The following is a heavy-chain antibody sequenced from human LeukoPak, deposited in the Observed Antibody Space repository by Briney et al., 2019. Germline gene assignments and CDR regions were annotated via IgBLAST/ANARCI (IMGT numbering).Heavy chain of an antibody. CDR1: GASVSSGSYY. CDR2: IYYSGST. D-gene: IGHD4-17*01. J-gene: IGHJ5*02. CDR3: ARGTNDYGDYRWFDP. V-gene: IGHV4-61*03. Sequence: PSETLSLTCNVSGASVSSGSYYWSWIRQPPGKELEWIGYIYYSGSTSYNPSLKSRVTISVDTSKNHFSLKLTSVTAADTAVYYCARGTNDYGDYRWFDPWGQGTLVTVSS.